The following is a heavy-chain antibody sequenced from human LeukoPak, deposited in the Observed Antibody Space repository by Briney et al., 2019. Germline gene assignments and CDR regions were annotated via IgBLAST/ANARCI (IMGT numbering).Heavy chain of an antibody. CDR1: GGSISSGGYY. CDR2: IYYSGST. V-gene: IGHV4-31*03. D-gene: IGHD4-23*01. Sequence: PSETLSLTCTVSGGSISSGGYYWSWIRQHPGKGLEWIGYIYYSGSTYYNPSLKSRVTISVDASKNQFSLKLSSVTAADTAVYYCAGGRWYRYWYFDLWGRGTLVTVSS. CDR3: AGGRWYRYWYFDL. J-gene: IGHJ2*01.